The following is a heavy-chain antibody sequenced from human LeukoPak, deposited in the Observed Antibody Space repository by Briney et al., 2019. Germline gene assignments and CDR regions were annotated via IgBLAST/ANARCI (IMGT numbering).Heavy chain of an antibody. CDR1: GCTFSSYA. CDR3: AKGVRALYDFWSGYYW. D-gene: IGHD3-3*01. J-gene: IGHJ4*02. V-gene: IGHV3-23*01. Sequence: GGSLRLSCAASGCTFSSYAMSWVRQAPGKGLEWVSAISGSGGSTYYADSVKGRFTISRDNSKNTLYLQMNSLRAEDTAVYYCAKGVRALYDFWSGYYWWGQGTLVTVSS. CDR2: ISGSGGST.